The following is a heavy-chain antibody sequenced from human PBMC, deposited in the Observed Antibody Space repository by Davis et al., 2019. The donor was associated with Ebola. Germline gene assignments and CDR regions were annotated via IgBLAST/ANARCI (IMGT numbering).Heavy chain of an antibody. CDR1: GVSISDSF. CDR2: IYTSGRT. D-gene: IGHD4-17*01. J-gene: IGHJ2*01. CDR3: ARDYGERRFFDL. V-gene: IGHV4-4*07. Sequence: PSETLSLTCTVSGVSISDSFWTWIRQPPGKGLEWIGLIYTSGRTSYNPSPNSRVTISLDTSKNQLSLKLNSVAAADTAVYYCARDYGERRFFDLWGRGTLVTVSS.